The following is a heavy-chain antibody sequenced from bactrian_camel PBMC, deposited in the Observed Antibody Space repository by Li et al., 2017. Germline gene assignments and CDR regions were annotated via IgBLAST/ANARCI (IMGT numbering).Heavy chain of an antibody. Sequence: HVQLVESGGGTVQAGGSLKLSCVASGTALNRCGMEWYRQAPGKGLEWISDINSSGGSRNYADSVKGRFTVSRDNGKNILYLQMSSLVPEDTAMYYCAADPRLWVGYSGSPSASDFAYWGQGTQVTVS. CDR2: INSSGGSR. D-gene: IGHD5*01. J-gene: IGHJ6*01. CDR3: AADPRLWVGYSGSPSASDFAY. CDR1: GTALNRCG. V-gene: IGHV3S1*01.